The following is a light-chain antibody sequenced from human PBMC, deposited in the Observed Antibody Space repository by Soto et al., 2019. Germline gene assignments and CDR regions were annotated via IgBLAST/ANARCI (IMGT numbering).Light chain of an antibody. J-gene: IGLJ3*02. V-gene: IGLV1-40*01. CDR2: SDD. CDR1: SSNIGAGYD. Sequence: QSVLTQPPSVSGAPGQRVTISCTGSSSNIGAGYDVHWYQQLPGTAPKLLIYSDDQRPSGVPDRFSGSKSGTSASLAISGLQADDEADYFCAAWGDSLNTWVFGGGTKVTVL. CDR3: AAWGDSLNTWV.